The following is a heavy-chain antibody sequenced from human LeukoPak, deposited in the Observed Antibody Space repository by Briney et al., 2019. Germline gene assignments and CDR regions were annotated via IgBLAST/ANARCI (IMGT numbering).Heavy chain of an antibody. V-gene: IGHV3-11*04. D-gene: IGHD2-2*01. CDR2: ISTSGSTI. J-gene: IGHJ5*02. Sequence: GGSLRLSCAASGFTFRDYYMNWIRQAPGKGLEWVSYISTSGSTIYYADSVKGRFTISRDNAKNSLYLQMNRLRAEGTAVYYCARDLREDIVVVPAAMSSSWFDPWGQGTLVTVSS. CDR1: GFTFRDYY. CDR3: ARDLREDIVVVPAAMSSSWFDP.